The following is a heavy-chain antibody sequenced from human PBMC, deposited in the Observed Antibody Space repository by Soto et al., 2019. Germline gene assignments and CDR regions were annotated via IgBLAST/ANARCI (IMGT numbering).Heavy chain of an antibody. D-gene: IGHD3-22*01. V-gene: IGHV3-11*06. CDR2: ISSSAYT. J-gene: IGHJ4*02. CDR3: ARNFDSGGYYSDY. Sequence: GGSLRLSCATSGFPFSYYYMSWIRQSPGEGLEWISYISSSAYTIYADSVKGRFTISRDNAKNSLFLQMTSLRVEDTAVYYCARNFDSGGYYSDYWGQGTLVTVSS. CDR1: GFPFSYYY.